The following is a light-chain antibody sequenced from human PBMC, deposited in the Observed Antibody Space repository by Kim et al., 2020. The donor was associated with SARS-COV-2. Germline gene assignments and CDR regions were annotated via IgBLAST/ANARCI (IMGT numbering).Light chain of an antibody. J-gene: IGKJ2*03. CDR1: QSISSY. CDR3: QQSYSTPPYS. CDR2: AAS. V-gene: IGKV1-39*01. Sequence: ASVGDRVTITCRASQSISSYLNWYQQKPWKAPKLLIYAASSLQSGVPSRFRRSGSGTDFTLTISSLQPEDFATYFCQQSYSTPPYSFGQGTKLEIK.